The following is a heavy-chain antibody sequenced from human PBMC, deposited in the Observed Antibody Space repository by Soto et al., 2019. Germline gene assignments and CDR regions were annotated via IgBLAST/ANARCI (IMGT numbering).Heavy chain of an antibody. D-gene: IGHD3-3*01. CDR2: ISSSSSTI. J-gene: IGHJ4*02. V-gene: IGHV3-48*01. Sequence: GGSLRLSCAASGLPFSSYSMNWVRQAPGKGLEWVSYISSSSSTIYYADSVKGRFTISRDNAKNSLYLQMNSLRAEDTAVYYCARDRLFGVVIYDYWGQGTLVTVSS. CDR1: GLPFSSYS. CDR3: ARDRLFGVVIYDY.